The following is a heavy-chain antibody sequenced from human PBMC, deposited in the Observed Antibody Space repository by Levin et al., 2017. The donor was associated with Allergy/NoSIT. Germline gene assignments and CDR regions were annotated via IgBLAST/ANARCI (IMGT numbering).Heavy chain of an antibody. V-gene: IGHV3-7*01. CDR1: VFTFSSYW. D-gene: IGHD2-8*02. Sequence: LSLTCAASVFTFSSYWMSWVRQAPGKGLEWVANIKQDGTEKFYVDSVKGRFTTSKDNAKNSVDLYMTSLRVEDSAVYYCARNWRSAFDIWGQGTMVTVSS. CDR3: ARNWRSAFDI. CDR2: IKQDGTEK. J-gene: IGHJ3*02.